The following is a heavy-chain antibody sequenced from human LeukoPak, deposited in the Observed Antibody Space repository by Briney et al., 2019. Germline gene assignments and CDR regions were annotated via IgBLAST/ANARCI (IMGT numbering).Heavy chain of an antibody. CDR3: AVGYSGYDDYYGMDV. J-gene: IGHJ6*02. V-gene: IGHV5-10-1*01. Sequence: PGESLKISCKGSGYSFTSYWISWVRQMPGKGLEWMGRIDPSDSYTNYSPSFQGRVTISADKSISTAYLQWSSLKASDTAMYYCAVGYSGYDDYYGMDVWGQGTTVTVSS. D-gene: IGHD5-12*01. CDR1: GYSFTSYW. CDR2: IDPSDSYT.